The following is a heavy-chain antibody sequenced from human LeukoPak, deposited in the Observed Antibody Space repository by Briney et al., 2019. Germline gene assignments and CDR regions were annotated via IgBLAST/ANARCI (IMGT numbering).Heavy chain of an antibody. CDR2: IIPIFGTA. J-gene: IGHJ6*02. D-gene: IGHD2-2*01. CDR1: GYTFTQFA. CDR3: ASLGVPALYGMDV. V-gene: IGHV1-69*13. Sequence: ASVKVSCKTSGYTFTQFAINWMRQAPGQGLEWMGGIIPIFGTANYAQKFQGRVTITADESTSTAYMELSRLRSEDTAVYYCASLGVPALYGMDVWGQGTTVTVSS.